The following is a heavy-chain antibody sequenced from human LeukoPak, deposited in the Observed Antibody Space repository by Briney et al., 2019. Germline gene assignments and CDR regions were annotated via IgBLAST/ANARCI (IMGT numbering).Heavy chain of an antibody. CDR1: GGSISSYY. J-gene: IGHJ3*02. CDR2: IYYSGST. Sequence: SETLSLTCTVSGGSISSYYWSWIRQPPGKGLEWIGYIYYSGSTNYNPSLKSRATISVDTSKNQFSLKLSSVTAADTAVYYCARAETYGDLRTGAFDIWGQGTMVTVSS. D-gene: IGHD4-17*01. CDR3: ARAETYGDLRTGAFDI. V-gene: IGHV4-59*12.